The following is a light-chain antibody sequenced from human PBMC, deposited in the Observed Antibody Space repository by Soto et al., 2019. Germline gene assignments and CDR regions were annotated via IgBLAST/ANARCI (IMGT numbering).Light chain of an antibody. CDR1: QSVSSN. J-gene: IGKJ1*01. Sequence: EVVMTQSPATLYVSPGERATLSCRASQSVSSNLAWYQQKPGQAPRLLIYGASTRATGIPARFSGSGSGTEVTLTISRRQSEECEVYYCQQYNNWPPWTFGQGTKVEIK. V-gene: IGKV3-15*01. CDR2: GAS. CDR3: QQYNNWPPWT.